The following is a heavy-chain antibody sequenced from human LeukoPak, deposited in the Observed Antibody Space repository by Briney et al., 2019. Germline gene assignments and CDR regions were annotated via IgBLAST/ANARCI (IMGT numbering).Heavy chain of an antibody. CDR2: MDQDGTEI. J-gene: IGHJ4*02. V-gene: IGHV3-7*05. CDR3: AKDPSGRYYFDS. D-gene: IGHD6-19*01. Sequence: PGGSLRLSCAASGFTFSTYWMSWVRQAPGKGLEWVANMDQDGTEINYVDSVKGRFTISRDNANKLLYVQMNGLRAEDTAVYYCAKDPSGRYYFDSWGQGTLVTVSS. CDR1: GFTFSTYW.